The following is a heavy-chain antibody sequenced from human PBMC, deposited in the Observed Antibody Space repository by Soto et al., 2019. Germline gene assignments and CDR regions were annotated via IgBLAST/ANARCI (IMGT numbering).Heavy chain of an antibody. CDR3: ARSQPSTVTTPNWFDP. J-gene: IGHJ5*02. CDR2: VNPIVSMS. V-gene: IGHV1-69*02. CDR1: GDTFNFYS. D-gene: IGHD4-17*01. Sequence: SVKVSCKASGDTFNFYSINWVRQAPGLGLEWMGRVNPIVSMSNYAQKFQGRVTITADKSTSTAYMELSSLRSEDTAVYYCARSQPSTVTTPNWFDPWGQGTLVTVSS.